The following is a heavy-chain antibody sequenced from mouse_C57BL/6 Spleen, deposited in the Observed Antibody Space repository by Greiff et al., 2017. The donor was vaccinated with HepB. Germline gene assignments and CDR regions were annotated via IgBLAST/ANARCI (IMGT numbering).Heavy chain of an antibody. CDR2: ISDGGSYT. CDR1: GFTFSSYA. J-gene: IGHJ1*03. Sequence: EVKLVESGGGLVKPGGSLKLSCAASGFTFSSYAMSWVRQTPEKRLEWVATISDGGSYTYYPDNVKGRFTISRDNAKNNLYLQMSHLKSEDTAMYYCARDGGSSPWYFDVWGTGTTVTVSS. CDR3: ARDGGSSPWYFDV. V-gene: IGHV5-4*01. D-gene: IGHD1-1*01.